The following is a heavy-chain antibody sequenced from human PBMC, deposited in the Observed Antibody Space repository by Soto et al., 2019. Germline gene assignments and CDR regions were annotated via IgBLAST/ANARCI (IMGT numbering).Heavy chain of an antibody. D-gene: IGHD3-10*01. CDR2: IIPIVGTA. Sequence: QVQLVQSGAEVKKPGSSVKVSCEASGGTFSGYPVSWVRQAPGQGLEWMGGIIPIVGTANYAQKFQGRITITADDSTRTVYLGLSSLRSEDEAVYYCARLGADHGSASSGGYYFDSWGQGTLVTVSS. CDR1: GGTFSGYP. V-gene: IGHV1-69*01. CDR3: ARLGADHGSASSGGYYFDS. J-gene: IGHJ4*02.